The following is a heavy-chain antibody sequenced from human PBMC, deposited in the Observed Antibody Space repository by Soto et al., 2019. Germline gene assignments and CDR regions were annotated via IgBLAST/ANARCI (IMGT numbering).Heavy chain of an antibody. V-gene: IGHV1-18*01. D-gene: IGHD2-2*01. CDR2: ISAYNGNT. J-gene: IGHJ6*02. Sequence: ASVKVSCKASGYTFTSYGISWVRQAPGQGLEWMGWISAYNGNTNYAQKLQGRVTMTTDTSTSTAYMELRSLRSDDTAVYYCARDYGVIVVVPAAPEMYGMDVWGQGTTVTVSS. CDR3: ARDYGVIVVVPAAPEMYGMDV. CDR1: GYTFTSYG.